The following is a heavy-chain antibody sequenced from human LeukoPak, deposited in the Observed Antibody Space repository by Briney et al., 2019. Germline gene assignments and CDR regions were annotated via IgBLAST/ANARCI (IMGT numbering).Heavy chain of an antibody. V-gene: IGHV4-39*07. CDR3: AREANPSDGYPRSWGEGFDP. D-gene: IGHD5-24*01. Sequence: SETLSLTCTVSGGSISSSSYYWGWIRQPPGKGLEWIGSIYYSGSTYYNPSLKSRVTISVDTSKNQFSLKLSSVTAADTAVYYCAREANPSDGYPRSWGEGFDPWGQGTLVTVSS. CDR2: IYYSGST. CDR1: GGSISSSSYY. J-gene: IGHJ5*02.